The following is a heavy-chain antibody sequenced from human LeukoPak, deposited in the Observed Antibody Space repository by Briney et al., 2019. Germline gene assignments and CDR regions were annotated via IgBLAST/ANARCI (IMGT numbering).Heavy chain of an antibody. Sequence: GGSLRLSCAASGFTFSSYEMSWVRQAPGKGLEWVAGISGSGGGTNYADSVKGRFTVSRDNPKNTLYLQMNSLRAEDTAVYFCAKRGVVIRVILVGFHKEAYYFDSWGQGALVTVSS. CDR3: AKRGVVIRVILVGFHKEAYYFDS. D-gene: IGHD3-22*01. J-gene: IGHJ4*02. CDR1: GFTFSSYE. CDR2: ISGSGGGT. V-gene: IGHV3-23*01.